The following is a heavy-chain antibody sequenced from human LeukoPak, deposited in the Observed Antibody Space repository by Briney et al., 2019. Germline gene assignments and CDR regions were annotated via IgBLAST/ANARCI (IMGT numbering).Heavy chain of an antibody. D-gene: IGHD3-10*01. CDR2: ITGSGGST. J-gene: IGHJ4*02. V-gene: IGHV3-23*01. CDR1: GFTFEASA. CDR3: AKGTTKGDSGSSSFDY. Sequence: GGSLRLSCAASGFTFEASAMSWVRQAPGKGLEWVSAITGSGGSTYYADSVKGRFTISRDNSKNTLYLRMNSLRTDDTAVYYCAKGTTKGDSGSSSFDYWGQGTLVTVSS.